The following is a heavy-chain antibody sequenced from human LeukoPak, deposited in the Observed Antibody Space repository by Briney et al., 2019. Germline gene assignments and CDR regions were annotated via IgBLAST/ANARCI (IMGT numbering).Heavy chain of an antibody. CDR1: GFTFSSYS. V-gene: IGHV3-21*01. CDR2: ISSNSSSYI. J-gene: IGHJ4*02. CDR3: ARDMYGDYVYFDY. D-gene: IGHD4-17*01. Sequence: PGGSLRLSCAASGFTFSSYSMNWVRQAPGKGLEWVSSISSNSSSYIYYADSVKGRFTISRDNAKNSLYLQMNSLRAEDTAVYYCARDMYGDYVYFDYWGQGTLVTVSS.